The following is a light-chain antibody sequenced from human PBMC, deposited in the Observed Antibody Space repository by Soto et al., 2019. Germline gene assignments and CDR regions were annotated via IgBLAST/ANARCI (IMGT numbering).Light chain of an antibody. CDR1: SSDVGSYNR. CDR3: SSYTSSSTL. Sequence: QSALTQPPSVSGSPGQSVTISYTGTSSDVGSYNRVSWYQQPPGTAPKLMIYEVSNRPSGVPDRFSGSKSGNTASLTISGLQAEDEADYYCSSYTSSSTLFGGWIKVTVL. V-gene: IGLV2-18*02. J-gene: IGLJ2*01. CDR2: EVS.